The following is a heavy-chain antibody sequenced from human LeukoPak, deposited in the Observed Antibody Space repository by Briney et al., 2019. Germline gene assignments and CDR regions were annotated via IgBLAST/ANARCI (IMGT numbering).Heavy chain of an antibody. Sequence: GGSLRLSCAASGLFFSTNWMSWVRQAPGKGLEWVATIKPDGRDKYYVDSVKGRFTMSRDNGKNSLYLQMNSLRAEDTAVYYCARDEVGATTEFDSWGQGTLVTVSS. J-gene: IGHJ4*02. CDR3: ARDEVGATTEFDS. V-gene: IGHV3-7*01. CDR2: IKPDGRDK. D-gene: IGHD1-26*01. CDR1: GLFFSTNW.